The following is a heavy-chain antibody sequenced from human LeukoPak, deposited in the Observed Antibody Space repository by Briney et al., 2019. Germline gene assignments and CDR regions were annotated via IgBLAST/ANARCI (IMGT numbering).Heavy chain of an antibody. Sequence: GASVKVSCKASGYSFTGNYMHWVRQAPGQGLEWMGWINPNSGDTNFAQKFQGRVTMTRDTSISTVYMELSRLRSDDTAVYYCARGGYSYGFPYYYYMDVWGKGTTVTVSS. CDR1: GYSFTGNY. CDR2: INPNSGDT. V-gene: IGHV1-2*02. CDR3: ARGGYSYGFPYYYYMDV. J-gene: IGHJ6*03. D-gene: IGHD5-18*01.